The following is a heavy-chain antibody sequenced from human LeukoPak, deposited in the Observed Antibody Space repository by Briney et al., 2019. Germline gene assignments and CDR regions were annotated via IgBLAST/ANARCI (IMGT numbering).Heavy chain of an antibody. CDR2: IYYSGST. CDR3: ARVGSSSWYGY. Sequence: SETLSLTCTVSGGSISSYYWSWIRQPPGKGLEWIGYIYYSGSTNYNPSLKSRVTISVDTSKNQFSLKLSSVTAADTAVYYCARVGSSSWYGYWGQGTLVTVSS. D-gene: IGHD6-13*01. J-gene: IGHJ4*02. CDR1: GGSISSYY. V-gene: IGHV4-59*01.